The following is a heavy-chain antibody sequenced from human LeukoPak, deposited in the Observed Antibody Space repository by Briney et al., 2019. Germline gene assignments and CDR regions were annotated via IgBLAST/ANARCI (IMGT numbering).Heavy chain of an antibody. CDR3: AGIVVVPAAIGY. CDR2: IYHSGST. CDR1: GYSISSGYY. V-gene: IGHV4-38-2*02. Sequence: SETLSLTCTVSGYSISSGYYWGWIRQPPGKGLEWIGSIYHSGSTYYNPSLKSRVTISLDTSKNQFSLKLSSVTAADTAVYYCAGIVVVPAAIGYWGQGTLVTVSS. J-gene: IGHJ4*02. D-gene: IGHD2-2*01.